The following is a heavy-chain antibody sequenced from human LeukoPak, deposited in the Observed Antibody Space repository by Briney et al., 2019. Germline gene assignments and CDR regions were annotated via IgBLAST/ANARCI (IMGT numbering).Heavy chain of an antibody. V-gene: IGHV3-48*03. CDR3: AKPSLVEGSRLYYYYYGMDV. CDR2: ISSSGSTI. Sequence: VGSLRPSCAASGFTFSSYEMNWVRQAPGKGLEWVSYISSSGSTIYSADSVKGRFTISRDNAKNSLYLQMNSLRAEDTAVYYCAKPSLVEGSRLYYYYYGMDVWGQGTTVTVSS. D-gene: IGHD3-3*01. CDR1: GFTFSSYE. J-gene: IGHJ6*02.